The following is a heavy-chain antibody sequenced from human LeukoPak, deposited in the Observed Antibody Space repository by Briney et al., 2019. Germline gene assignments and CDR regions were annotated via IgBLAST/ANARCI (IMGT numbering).Heavy chain of an antibody. CDR3: ARLLNPT. CDR2: ISYDGSNK. D-gene: IGHD2/OR15-2a*01. CDR1: GFTFSSYA. J-gene: IGHJ5*02. Sequence: PGGSLRLSCAASGFTFSSYAMHWVRQAPGKGLEWVAVISYDGSNKYYADSVKGRFTISRDISKNTVYLQMNSLRAEDTAVYYCARLLNPTWGQGTLVTVSS. V-gene: IGHV3-30*14.